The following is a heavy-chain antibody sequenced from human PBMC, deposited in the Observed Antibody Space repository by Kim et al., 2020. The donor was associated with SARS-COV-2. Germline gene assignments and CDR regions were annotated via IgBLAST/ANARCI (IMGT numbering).Heavy chain of an antibody. J-gene: IGHJ4*02. CDR2: ISGGTSST. V-gene: IGHV3-23*01. D-gene: IGHD2-15*01. CDR1: GFTFTSFA. Sequence: GGSLRLSCAASGFTFTSFAMSWVRQAPGKGLEWVSAISGGTSSTYYADSVKGRFTISRDNSKNTLYLQMNSLRAEDSALYYCAKVPQSSGGFHYHLDYWGQGTLVTVSS. CDR3: AKVPQSSGGFHYHLDY.